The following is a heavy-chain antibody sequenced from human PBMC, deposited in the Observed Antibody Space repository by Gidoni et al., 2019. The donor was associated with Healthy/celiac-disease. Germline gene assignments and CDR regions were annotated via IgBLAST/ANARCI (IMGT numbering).Heavy chain of an antibody. CDR2: INPNRGNT. CDR1: GYTFTSYD. CDR3: ARTSTRLGYNWFDP. V-gene: IGHV1-8*01. D-gene: IGHD2-2*01. Sequence: QVQLVQSGAEVKKPGASVKVSCRASGYTFTSYDINWVRQATGQGLEWMGWINPNRGNTGYAQKFQGRVSMTRNTSISTAYMEVSSLRSEDTAVYYCARTSTRLGYNWFDPWGQGTLVTVSS. J-gene: IGHJ5*02.